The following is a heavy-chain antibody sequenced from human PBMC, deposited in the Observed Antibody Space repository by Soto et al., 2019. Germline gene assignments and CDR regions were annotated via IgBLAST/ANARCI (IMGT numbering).Heavy chain of an antibody. D-gene: IGHD3-10*01. CDR2: IYHSGST. Sequence: SETLSLTCAVSGGSISSSNWWSWVRQPPGKGLEWIGEIYHSGSTNYNPSLKSRVTISVDKSKNQFSLKLSSVTAADTAAYYCARDRAYYDYYYGMDVWGQGTTVTVSS. J-gene: IGHJ6*02. V-gene: IGHV4-4*02. CDR1: GGSISSSNW. CDR3: ARDRAYYDYYYGMDV.